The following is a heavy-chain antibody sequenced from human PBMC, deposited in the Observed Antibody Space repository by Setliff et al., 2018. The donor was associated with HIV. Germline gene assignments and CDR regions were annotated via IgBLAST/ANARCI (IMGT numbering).Heavy chain of an antibody. Sequence: SETLSLTCTVSGASISSGLYYWNWIRQPAGKGLEWIGRISSSGSTTYSPSLKSRVTISVDTSKNQFSLTLKSVTAADTAIYYCARHRYYRYDSGGKGNFDYWGQGTLVTVSS. D-gene: IGHD3-22*01. CDR3: ARHRYYRYDSGGKGNFDY. J-gene: IGHJ4*02. V-gene: IGHV4-61*02. CDR1: GASISSGLYY. CDR2: ISSSGST.